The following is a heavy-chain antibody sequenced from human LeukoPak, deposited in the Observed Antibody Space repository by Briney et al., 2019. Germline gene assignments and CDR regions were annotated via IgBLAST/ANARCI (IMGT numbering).Heavy chain of an antibody. V-gene: IGHV3-33*01. CDR2: IWYDGSNK. CDR3: ARDVLGYSNSWYNWFDP. CDR1: GFTFSSYG. Sequence: GGSLRLSCAASGFTFSSYGMHWVRQAPGKGLEWVAVIWYDGSNKYYADSVKGRFTISRDNSKNTLYLQMNSLRAEDTAVYYCARDVLGYSNSWYNWFDPWGQGTLVTVSS. D-gene: IGHD6-13*01. J-gene: IGHJ5*02.